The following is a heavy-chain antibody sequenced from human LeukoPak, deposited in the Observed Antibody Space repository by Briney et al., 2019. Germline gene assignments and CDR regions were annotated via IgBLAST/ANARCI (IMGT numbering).Heavy chain of an antibody. CDR3: ARSYSSSWYNYYYYGMDV. CDR2: LNPNSGNT. J-gene: IGHJ6*02. V-gene: IGHV1-8*01. CDR1: GYTFTSYD. Sequence: ASVKVSCKASGYTFTSYDINWVRQATGQGLEWMGWLNPNSGNTGYAQKFQGRVTMTRNTSISTAYMELSSLRSEDTAVYYCARSYSSSWYNYYYYGMDVWGQGTTVTVSS. D-gene: IGHD6-13*01.